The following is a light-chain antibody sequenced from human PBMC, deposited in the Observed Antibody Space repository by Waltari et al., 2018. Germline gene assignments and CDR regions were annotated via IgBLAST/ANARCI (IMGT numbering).Light chain of an antibody. Sequence: EIVMTQSPATLSLSPGERATLSCRASQSVSSSLAWYQQKPGQAPRLLIYGASSRATCIPDRFSGSGSGTDFTLTISSLEPEDVAVYYCLQRSNWPHLTFGGGTKVEIK. V-gene: IGKV3-15*01. CDR2: GAS. J-gene: IGKJ4*01. CDR1: QSVSSS. CDR3: LQRSNWPHLT.